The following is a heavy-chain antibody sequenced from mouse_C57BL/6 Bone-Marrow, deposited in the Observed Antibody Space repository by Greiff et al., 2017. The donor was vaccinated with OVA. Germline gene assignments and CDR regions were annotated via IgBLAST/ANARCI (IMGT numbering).Heavy chain of an antibody. D-gene: IGHD1-1*01. Sequence: QVQLQQSGAELVRPGTSVKMSCKASGYTFTNYWIGWAKQRPGHGLEWIGDIYPGGGYTNYNEKFKGKATLTADKSSSTAYMQFSSLTSEDSAIYYCASNLITTVVARDYWGQGTTLTVSS. V-gene: IGHV1-63*01. CDR1: GYTFTNYW. CDR2: IYPGGGYT. J-gene: IGHJ2*01. CDR3: ASNLITTVVARDY.